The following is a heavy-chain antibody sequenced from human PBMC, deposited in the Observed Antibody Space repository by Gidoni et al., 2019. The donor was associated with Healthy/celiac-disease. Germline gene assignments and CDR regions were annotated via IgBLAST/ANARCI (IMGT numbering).Heavy chain of an antibody. V-gene: IGHV3-30*01. J-gene: IGHJ5*02. D-gene: IGHD3-3*01. Sequence: RFTISRDNSKNTLYLQMNSLRAEDTAVYYCARDGASEPLLEWLPSWFDPWGQGTLVTVSS. CDR3: ARDGASEPLLEWLPSWFDP.